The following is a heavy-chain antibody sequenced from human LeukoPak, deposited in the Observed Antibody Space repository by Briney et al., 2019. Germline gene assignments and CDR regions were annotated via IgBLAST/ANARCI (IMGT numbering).Heavy chain of an antibody. CDR1: GFTFSSYA. CDR3: AKKGRDGMDV. J-gene: IGHJ6*02. V-gene: IGHV3-30*18. D-gene: IGHD3-10*01. Sequence: GGSLRLSCAASGFTFSSYAMHWVRQAPGKGLEWVAVLSYDGSGRYFADSVQGRFTISRDNSKNTLYLQMNSLRPEDTAVYYCAKKGRDGMDVWGQGTTVTVSS. CDR2: LSYDGSGR.